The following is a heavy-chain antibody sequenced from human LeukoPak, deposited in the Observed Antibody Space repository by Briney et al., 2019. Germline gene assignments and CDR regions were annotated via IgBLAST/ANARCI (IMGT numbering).Heavy chain of an antibody. V-gene: IGHV4-39*07. D-gene: IGHD6-13*01. CDR2: IFYSGST. Sequence: SETLSLTCTVSSGSISTSNYYWGWVRQPPGKALEWIGNIFYSGSTYYSPSLKSRVTISLDTSRNQFSLKLNSVTAADTAVYYCARARYSSSWYCDYWGQGTLVTVSS. CDR3: ARARYSSSWYCDY. J-gene: IGHJ4*02. CDR1: SGSISTSNYY.